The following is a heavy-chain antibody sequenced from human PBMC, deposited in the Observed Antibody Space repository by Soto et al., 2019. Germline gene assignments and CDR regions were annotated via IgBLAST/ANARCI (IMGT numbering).Heavy chain of an antibody. CDR2: IYYSGST. Sequence: SETLSLTCAVSGGSISSGGYSWSWIRQPPGKGLEWIGYIYYSGSTYYNPSLKSRVTISVDTSKNQFSLKLSSVTAADTAVYYCAREENLGYCSSTSCYAGWAFDIWGQGTMVTVSS. J-gene: IGHJ3*02. V-gene: IGHV4-31*11. CDR3: AREENLGYCSSTSCYAGWAFDI. D-gene: IGHD2-2*01. CDR1: GGSISSGGYS.